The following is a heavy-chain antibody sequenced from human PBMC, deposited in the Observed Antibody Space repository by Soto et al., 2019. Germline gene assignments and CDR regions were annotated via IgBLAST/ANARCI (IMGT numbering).Heavy chain of an antibody. CDR1: GYTFTSYD. CDR3: AREKGGGCYLDY. D-gene: IGHD1-26*01. Sequence: QVQLVQSGAEVKKPGASVKVSCKASGYTFTSYDINWVRQATGQGLEWMGWMNPNSGNTGYAQKFQGRVTKTRHTSIRTAYLELSSLSSEDTAAYYCAREKGGGCYLDYWGQGTLVNVSS. CDR2: MNPNSGNT. V-gene: IGHV1-8*01. J-gene: IGHJ4*02.